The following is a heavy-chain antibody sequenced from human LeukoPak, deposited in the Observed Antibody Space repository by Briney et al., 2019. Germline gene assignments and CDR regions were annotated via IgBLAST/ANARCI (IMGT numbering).Heavy chain of an antibody. Sequence: SETLSLTCTVSGASITNNYGSWIRQPPGEGLEWIGYIYYSGTTNYTPSIKSPGSVSVDTSKTQSSLKLSSVTAADTAVYYCARGRSTGYSHYVVMDVWGQGTTVTVSS. J-gene: IGHJ6*02. D-gene: IGHD3-9*01. CDR2: IYYSGTT. CDR1: GASITNNY. V-gene: IGHV4-59*01. CDR3: ARGRSTGYSHYVVMDV.